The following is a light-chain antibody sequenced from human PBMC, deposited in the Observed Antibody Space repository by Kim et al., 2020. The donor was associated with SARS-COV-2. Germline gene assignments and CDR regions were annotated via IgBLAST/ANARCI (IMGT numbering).Light chain of an antibody. CDR1: QGINNY. V-gene: IGKV1-9*01. Sequence: DIQLTQSPSFLSASVGDRVTITCRASQGINNYLAWFQQKPGKAPKLLIYAASTLQSGIPSTFSGSGSGTEFTLTINSLQPEDFATYYCQHLYNYPLTFGPGTKVDIK. CDR3: QHLYNYPLT. CDR2: AAS. J-gene: IGKJ3*01.